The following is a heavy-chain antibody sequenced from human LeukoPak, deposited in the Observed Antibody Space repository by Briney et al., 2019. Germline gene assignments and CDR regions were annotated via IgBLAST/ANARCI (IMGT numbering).Heavy chain of an antibody. J-gene: IGHJ2*01. Sequence: GASVKVSCKTSGYNFNSYYMHWVRQAPGQGLEWMGWINPNRGSTNYEQKFRGRVTMTRDTSITTIYMELSRLTSDDTAVYYCVRDKPADGVGWFFDLWGRGTLVTVSS. V-gene: IGHV1-2*02. CDR3: VRDKPADGVGWFFDL. CDR1: GYNFNSYY. D-gene: IGHD2-8*01. CDR2: INPNRGST.